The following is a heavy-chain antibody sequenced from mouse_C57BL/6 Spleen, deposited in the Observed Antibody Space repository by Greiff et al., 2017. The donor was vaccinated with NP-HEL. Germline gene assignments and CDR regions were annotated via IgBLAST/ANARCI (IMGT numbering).Heavy chain of an antibody. D-gene: IGHD2-4*01. Sequence: VQLQQSGAELVRPGTSVKVSCKASGYAFTNYLIEWVKQRPGQGLEWIGVINPGSGGTNYNEKFKGKATLTADKSSSTAYMQLSSLTSEDSAVYFCAREIYYEYDFAYWGQGTLVTVSA. J-gene: IGHJ3*01. CDR3: AREIYYEYDFAY. V-gene: IGHV1-54*01. CDR2: INPGSGGT. CDR1: GYAFTNYL.